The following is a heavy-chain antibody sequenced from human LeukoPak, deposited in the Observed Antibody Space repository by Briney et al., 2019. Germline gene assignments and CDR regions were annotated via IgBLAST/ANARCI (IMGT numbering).Heavy chain of an antibody. CDR3: AKGDGSGSYGP. J-gene: IGHJ5*02. D-gene: IGHD3-10*01. CDR2: ISYDGSNK. V-gene: IGHV3-30*18. CDR1: GFTFSSYG. Sequence: GGSLRLSCAASGFTFSSYGMHWVRQAPGKGLEWVAVISYDGSNKYYADSVKGRFTISRDNSKNTLYLQMNSLRAEDTAVHYCAKGDGSGSYGPWGQGTLVTVSS.